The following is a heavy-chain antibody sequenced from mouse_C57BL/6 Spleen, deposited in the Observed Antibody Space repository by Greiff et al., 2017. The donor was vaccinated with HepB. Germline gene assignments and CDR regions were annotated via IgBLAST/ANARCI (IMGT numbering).Heavy chain of an antibody. D-gene: IGHD3-3*01. Sequence: VKLQQPGTELVKPGASVKLSCKASGYTFTSYWMHWVKQRPGQGLEWIGNINPSNGGTNYNEKFKSKATLTVDKSSSTAYMQLSSLTSEDSAVYYCARSRGTRSSYFDYWGQGTTLTVSS. CDR3: ARSRGTRSSYFDY. CDR2: INPSNGGT. J-gene: IGHJ2*01. V-gene: IGHV1-53*01. CDR1: GYTFTSYW.